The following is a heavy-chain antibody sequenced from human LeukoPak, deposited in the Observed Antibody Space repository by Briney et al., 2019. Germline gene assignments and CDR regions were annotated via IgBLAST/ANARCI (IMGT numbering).Heavy chain of an antibody. J-gene: IGHJ5*02. Sequence: ASVKVSCKASGYTFTSYGISWVRQAPGQGLEWMGWISAYNGNTNYAQKLHGRVTMTTDTSTSTAYMELRSLRSDDTAVYYCARLHIIKRYGVHGSRFDPWGQGTLVTVSS. CDR2: ISAYNGNT. CDR1: GYTFTSYG. CDR3: ARLHIIKRYGVHGSRFDP. V-gene: IGHV1-18*01. D-gene: IGHD4-17*01.